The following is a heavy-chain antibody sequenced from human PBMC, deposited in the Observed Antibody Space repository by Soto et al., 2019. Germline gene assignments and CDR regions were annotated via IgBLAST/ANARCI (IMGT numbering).Heavy chain of an antibody. J-gene: IGHJ4*02. Sequence: GGSLRLSCTASGFTFGDYAMSWVRQAPGKGLEWVGFIRSKAYGGTTEYAASVKGRFTISRDDSKSIAYLQMNSLKTEDTAVYYCTRDAVVTPVAYWGQGTLVTVSS. V-gene: IGHV3-49*04. CDR1: GFTFGDYA. CDR2: IRSKAYGGTT. D-gene: IGHD2-21*02. CDR3: TRDAVVTPVAY.